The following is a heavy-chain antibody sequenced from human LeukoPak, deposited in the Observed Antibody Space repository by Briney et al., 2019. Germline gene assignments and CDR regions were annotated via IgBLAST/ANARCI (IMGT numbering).Heavy chain of an antibody. CDR1: GYTFTGYY. J-gene: IGHJ4*02. CDR3: ARELLPLQQQLVGY. CDR2: INPNSGGT. V-gene: IGHV1-2*02. Sequence: ASVKVSCKASGYTFTGYYMHWVRQAPGQGLEWMGWINPNSGGTNYAQKFQGRVTMTRDTSISTAYMELSRLRSDDTAVYYCARELLPLQQQLVGYWGQGTLVTVSS. D-gene: IGHD6-13*01.